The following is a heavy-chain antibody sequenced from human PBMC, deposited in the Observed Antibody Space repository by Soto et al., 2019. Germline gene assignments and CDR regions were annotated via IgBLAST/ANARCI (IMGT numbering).Heavy chain of an antibody. J-gene: IGHJ5*02. V-gene: IGHV3-30-3*01. CDR3: ARNSDHRLVRGWLDP. CDR2: ISHDGSHE. D-gene: IGHD3-10*01. CDR1: GLSFGSSA. Sequence: QGQLLESGGGVVQPGRSLRLSCAASGLSFGSSAMHWVRQAPGKGLEWVAMISHDGSHEYYGDSVKGRFSVSRDNSHNILHLQMNSLRVADTAVYFCARNSDHRLVRGWLDPWGQGTLVTVSS.